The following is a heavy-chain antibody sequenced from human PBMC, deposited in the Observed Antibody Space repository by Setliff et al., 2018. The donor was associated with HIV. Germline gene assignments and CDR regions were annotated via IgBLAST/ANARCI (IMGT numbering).Heavy chain of an antibody. D-gene: IGHD6-25*01. J-gene: IGHJ3*01. Sequence: PSETLSLTCTVSDNSIKTHYWNWIRQSPGKGIEWIAFTHHTGDTGYNPYLKTRVTTTVDPSKNQFSLILRSVTATDTARYYCARWGKATAIRAFNLWGRGIIVTVSS. V-gene: IGHV4-59*11. CDR1: DNSIKTHY. CDR3: ARWGKATAIRAFNL. CDR2: THHTGDT.